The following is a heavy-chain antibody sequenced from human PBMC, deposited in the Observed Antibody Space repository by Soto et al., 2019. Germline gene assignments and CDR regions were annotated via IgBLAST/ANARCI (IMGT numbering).Heavy chain of an antibody. J-gene: IGHJ6*02. D-gene: IGHD3-10*01. CDR2: IYYSGST. V-gene: IGHV4-30-4*01. CDR1: GGSISSGDYY. CDR3: ARGNPSGSLVYYYYYYGMDV. Sequence: TRSLTCPVSGGSISSGDYYWSWIRQPPGKGLEWIGYIYYSGSTYYNPSLKSRVTISVDTSKNQFSLKLSSVTAADTAVYYCARGNPSGSLVYYYYYYGMDVWGQGTTVTVSS.